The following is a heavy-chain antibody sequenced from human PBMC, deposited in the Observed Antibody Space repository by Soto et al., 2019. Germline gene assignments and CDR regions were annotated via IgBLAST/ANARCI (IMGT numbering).Heavy chain of an antibody. CDR2: IDPSDSYT. CDR1: GYSFTSYW. J-gene: IGHJ4*02. CDR3: ARQRDYYDSSGYYLDY. V-gene: IGHV5-10-1*01. D-gene: IGHD3-22*01. Sequence: GESLKISCKGSGYSFTSYWISWVRQMPGKGLEWMGRIDPSDSYTNYSPYIQGHVTISADKSISTAYLQWSSLKASDTAMYYCARQRDYYDSSGYYLDYWGQGTLVTVSS.